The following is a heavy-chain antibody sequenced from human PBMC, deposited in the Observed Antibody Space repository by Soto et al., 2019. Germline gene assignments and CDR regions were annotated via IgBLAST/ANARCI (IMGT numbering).Heavy chain of an antibody. CDR2: IYYSGST. J-gene: IGHJ5*02. Sequence: SETLSLTCTVSGGSISSGGYYWSWIRQHPGKGLEWIGYIYYSGSTYYNPSLKSRVTISVDTSKNQFSLKLSSVTAADTAVYYCAREIIVVVVAANSNWFDPWGQGTLVTVSS. D-gene: IGHD2-15*01. CDR1: GGSISSGGYY. CDR3: AREIIVVVVAANSNWFDP. V-gene: IGHV4-31*03.